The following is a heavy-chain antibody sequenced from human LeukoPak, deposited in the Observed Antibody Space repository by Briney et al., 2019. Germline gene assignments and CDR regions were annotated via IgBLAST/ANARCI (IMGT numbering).Heavy chain of an antibody. CDR2: IKSKTDGGTT. Sequence: PGGSLRLSCAASGFTFSSYAMSWVCQAPGKGLEWVGRIKSKTDGGTTDYAAPVKGKFTISRDDSKNTLYLQMNSLKTEDTAVYYCTTELEPFDYWGQGTLVTVSS. CDR3: TTELEPFDY. D-gene: IGHD1-1*01. CDR1: GFTFSSYA. V-gene: IGHV3-15*01. J-gene: IGHJ4*02.